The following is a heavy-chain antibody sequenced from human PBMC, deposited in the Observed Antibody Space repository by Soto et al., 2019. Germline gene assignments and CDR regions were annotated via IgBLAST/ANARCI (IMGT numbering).Heavy chain of an antibody. Sequence: VGSLRLSCAASGFTFSRNDMHWVRQVPGKGLEWVSVIGTAGDTYYPGSVKGRFVISRENAKNSLYLQMNNLRAEDTAVYYCARSPVLVRGVRAFDYWGQGALVTVSS. CDR3: ARSPVLVRGVRAFDY. D-gene: IGHD3-10*01. V-gene: IGHV3-13*01. J-gene: IGHJ4*02. CDR2: IGTAGDT. CDR1: GFTFSRND.